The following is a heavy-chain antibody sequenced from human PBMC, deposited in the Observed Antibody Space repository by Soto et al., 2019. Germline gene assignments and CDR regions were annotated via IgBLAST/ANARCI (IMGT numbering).Heavy chain of an antibody. J-gene: IGHJ6*02. Sequence: QVQLVQSGAEVKKPGSSVKVSCKASGGTFSSYAISWVRQAPGQGLEWMGGIIPIFGTANYAQKFQGRVTITADESKSTAYMGLSSLRSEDTAVYYCARNGGLAAAAGPYYYVMDVWGQGTTVTVSS. CDR1: GGTFSSYA. CDR2: IIPIFGTA. D-gene: IGHD6-13*01. V-gene: IGHV1-69*01. CDR3: ARNGGLAAAAGPYYYVMDV.